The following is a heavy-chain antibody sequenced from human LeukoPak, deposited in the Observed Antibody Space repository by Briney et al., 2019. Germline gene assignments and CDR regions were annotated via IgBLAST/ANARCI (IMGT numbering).Heavy chain of an antibody. V-gene: IGHV4-59*08. CDR3: ARLKARDAFDI. CDR1: GGSIGSDS. Sequence: PSETLSLTCTVSGGSIGSDSWNWIRQSPGTGLEWIGYVYYSGSTMYNPSLRSRVTISVDTSKNQFSLKLSSVTAADTAVYYCARLKARDAFDIWGQGTMVTVSS. CDR2: VYYSGST. J-gene: IGHJ3*02.